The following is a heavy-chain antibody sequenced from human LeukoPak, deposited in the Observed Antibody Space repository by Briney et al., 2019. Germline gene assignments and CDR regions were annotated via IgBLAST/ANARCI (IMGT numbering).Heavy chain of an antibody. CDR1: GGSISSGSYY. Sequence: SQTLSLTCTVSGGSISSGSYYWSWIRQPAGKGLEWIGRIYTSGSTNYNPSLKSRVTISVDTSRNQFSLKLSPVTAADTAVYYCARGITIFGVVIIGWFDPWGQGTLVTVSS. CDR2: IYTSGST. J-gene: IGHJ5*02. D-gene: IGHD3-3*01. V-gene: IGHV4-61*02. CDR3: ARGITIFGVVIIGWFDP.